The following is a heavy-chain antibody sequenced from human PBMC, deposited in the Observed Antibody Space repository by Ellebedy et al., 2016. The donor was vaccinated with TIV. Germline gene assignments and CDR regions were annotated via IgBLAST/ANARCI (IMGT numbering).Heavy chain of an antibody. Sequence: ASVKVSCKTSGYAFGSYGISWLRQAPGQGLEWIGWISAYTGDTDYAQNFQGRVTMTTDTSTSTAYMELRSLRSDDTAVYYCARDVGQWLVRYFFDYWGQGTLVTVSS. CDR1: GYAFGSYG. CDR3: ARDVGQWLVRYFFDY. V-gene: IGHV1-18*01. D-gene: IGHD6-19*01. CDR2: ISAYTGDT. J-gene: IGHJ4*02.